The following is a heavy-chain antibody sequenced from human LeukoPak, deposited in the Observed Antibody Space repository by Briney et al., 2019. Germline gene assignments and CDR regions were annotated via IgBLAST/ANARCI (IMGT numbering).Heavy chain of an antibody. CDR3: ARLTIFGVVIAYYFDY. CDR2: IYYSGST. CDR1: GGSISSSSHY. Sequence: SETLSLTCTVSGGSISSSSHYWGWIRQPPGKGLEWIGSIYYSGSTYYNPSLKSRVTISVDTSKNQFSLKLSSVTAADTAVYYCARLTIFGVVIAYYFDYWGQGTLVTVSS. J-gene: IGHJ4*02. V-gene: IGHV4-39*01. D-gene: IGHD3-3*01.